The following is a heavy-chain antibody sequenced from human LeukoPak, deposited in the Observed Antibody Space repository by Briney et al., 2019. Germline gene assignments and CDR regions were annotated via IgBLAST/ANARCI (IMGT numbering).Heavy chain of an antibody. CDR3: VLGHCSGGSCYSGEPQYYYYGMDV. V-gene: IGHV3-23*01. CDR2: ISGSGDNT. D-gene: IGHD2-15*01. CDR1: GFTFSSYA. Sequence: PGGSMRLSCAASGFTFSSYAMSWVRQAPGKGLEWVSGISGSGDNTYYADSVKGRFTISRDNAKNSLYLQMNSLRAEDTAVYYCVLGHCSGGSCYSGEPQYYYYGMDVWGQGTTVTVSS. J-gene: IGHJ6*02.